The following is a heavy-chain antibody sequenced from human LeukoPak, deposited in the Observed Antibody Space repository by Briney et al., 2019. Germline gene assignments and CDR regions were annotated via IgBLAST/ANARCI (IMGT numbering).Heavy chain of an antibody. Sequence: SETLSLTCAVYGGSFSGYYWSWIRQPPGKGLEWIGEINHSGSTNYNPSLKSRVTISVDTSKNQFSLKLSFVTAADTAVYYCARVGPDSSGYLLDYYYGMDVWGQGTTVTVSS. D-gene: IGHD3-22*01. CDR3: ARVGPDSSGYLLDYYYGMDV. CDR1: GGSFSGYY. V-gene: IGHV4-34*01. J-gene: IGHJ6*02. CDR2: INHSGST.